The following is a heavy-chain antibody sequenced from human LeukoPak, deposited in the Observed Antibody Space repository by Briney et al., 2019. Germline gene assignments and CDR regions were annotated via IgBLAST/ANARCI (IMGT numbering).Heavy chain of an antibody. CDR1: GGSISSYY. V-gene: IGHV4-59*08. CDR3: ARRPNAFNM. Sequence: PSETLSLTCTVSGGSISSYYWSWIRQPPGKGLEWIGYIYYSGSTNYNPSLKSRVTISVDTSKNQFSLKLSSVTAADTAVYYCARRPNAFNMWGQGTMVIVSS. CDR2: IYYSGST. J-gene: IGHJ3*02.